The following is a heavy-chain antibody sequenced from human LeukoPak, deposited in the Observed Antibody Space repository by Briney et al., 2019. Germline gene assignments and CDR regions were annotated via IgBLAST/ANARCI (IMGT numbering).Heavy chain of an antibody. Sequence: GGSLRLSCAASGFTFSSYSMNWVRQAPGKGLEWVSSISSSSSYIYYADSVKGRFTISRDNAKNSLYLQMNSLRAEDTAVYYCARGGMYYDFWSDAFDIWGQGTMVTVSS. CDR3: ARGGMYYDFWSDAFDI. D-gene: IGHD3-3*01. V-gene: IGHV3-21*01. J-gene: IGHJ3*02. CDR2: ISSSSSYI. CDR1: GFTFSSYS.